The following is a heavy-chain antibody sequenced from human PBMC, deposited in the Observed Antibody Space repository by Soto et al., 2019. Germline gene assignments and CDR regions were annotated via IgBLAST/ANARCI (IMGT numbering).Heavy chain of an antibody. CDR2: ISSSSSTI. J-gene: IGHJ4*02. CDR3: ARDSRYDILTGYVISDY. V-gene: IGHV3-48*01. CDR1: GFTFSSYS. Sequence: GGSLRLSCAASGFTFSSYSMNWVRQAPGKGLEWVSYISSSSSTIYYADSVKGRFTISRDNAKNSLYLQMNSLRAEDTAVYYCARDSRYDILTGYVISDYWGQGTLVTVSS. D-gene: IGHD3-9*01.